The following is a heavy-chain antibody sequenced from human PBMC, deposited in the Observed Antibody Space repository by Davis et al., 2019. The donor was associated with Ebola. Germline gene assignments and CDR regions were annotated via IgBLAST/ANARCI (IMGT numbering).Heavy chain of an antibody. Sequence: MPGGSLRLSCTVSGGSISSSSYYWGWIRQPPGKGLEWIGSIYYSGSTYYNPSLKSRVTISVDTSKNQFSLKLSSVTAADTAVYYCARGNHGQWLVLVDRSFYYGMDVWGQGTTVTVSS. CDR1: GGSISSSSYY. J-gene: IGHJ6*02. CDR3: ARGNHGQWLVLVDRSFYYGMDV. CDR2: IYYSGST. V-gene: IGHV4-39*07. D-gene: IGHD6-19*01.